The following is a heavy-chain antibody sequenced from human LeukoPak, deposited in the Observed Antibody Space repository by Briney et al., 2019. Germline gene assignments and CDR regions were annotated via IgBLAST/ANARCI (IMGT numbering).Heavy chain of an antibody. CDR1: GGSISSYY. J-gene: IGHJ3*02. CDR3: AANNVGADDAFDI. D-gene: IGHD1-26*01. Sequence: SETLSLTCTVSGGSISSYYWSWIRQPAGKGLEWIGRIYTSGSTNYNPSLKSRVTISVDKSKNQFPLKLSSVTAADTAVYYCAANNVGADDAFDIWGQGTMVTVSS. CDR2: IYTSGST. V-gene: IGHV4-4*07.